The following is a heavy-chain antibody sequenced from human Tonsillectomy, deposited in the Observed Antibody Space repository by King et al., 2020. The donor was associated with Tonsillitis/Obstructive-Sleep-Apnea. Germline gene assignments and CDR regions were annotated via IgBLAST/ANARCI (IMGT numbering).Heavy chain of an antibody. CDR1: GFTFSSYA. V-gene: IGHV3-23*04. CDR2: ISGSGGST. CDR3: AKSGDTAMVTGYYYGMDV. J-gene: IGHJ6*02. Sequence: VQLVESGGGLVQPGGSLRLSCAASGFTFSSYAMSWVRQAPGKGLEWVSAISGSGGSTYYADSVKGRFTISRDNSKNTLYLQMNSLRAEDTAVYYCAKSGDTAMVTGYYYGMDVWGQGTTVTVSS. D-gene: IGHD5-18*01.